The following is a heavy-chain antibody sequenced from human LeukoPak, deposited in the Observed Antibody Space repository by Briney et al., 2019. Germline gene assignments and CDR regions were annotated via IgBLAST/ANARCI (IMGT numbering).Heavy chain of an antibody. CDR2: INHSGST. D-gene: IGHD4-11*01. J-gene: IGHJ4*02. CDR3: ARRLLQYPYLDY. V-gene: IGHV4-34*01. CDR1: GGSFSGYY. Sequence: SETLSLTCAVYGGSFSGYYWSWIRQPPGKGLEWIGEINHSGSTNYNPSLKSRVTISVDTSKNQFSLKLSSVTAADTAVYYCARRLLQYPYLDYWGQGTLVTVSS.